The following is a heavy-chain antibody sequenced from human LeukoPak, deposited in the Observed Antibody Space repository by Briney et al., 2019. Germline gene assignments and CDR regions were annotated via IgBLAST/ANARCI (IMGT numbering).Heavy chain of an antibody. CDR3: AREVGATIINFDY. Sequence: GGSLRLSCAASGFIFSNYWMSWVRQAPGKGLEWVSSISSSSSYIYYADSVKGRFTISRDNAKNSLYLQMNSLRAEDTAVYYCAREVGATIINFDYWGQGTLVTVSS. CDR2: ISSSSSYI. V-gene: IGHV3-21*01. J-gene: IGHJ4*02. D-gene: IGHD1-26*01. CDR1: GFIFSNYW.